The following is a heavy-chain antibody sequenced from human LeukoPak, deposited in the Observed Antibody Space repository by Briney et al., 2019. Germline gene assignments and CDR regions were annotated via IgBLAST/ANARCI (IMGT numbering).Heavy chain of an antibody. CDR1: GFTFSSYA. CDR2: IRSKAYGGTT. CDR3: TRASREVVTPERAAFDI. J-gene: IGHJ3*02. D-gene: IGHD4-23*01. V-gene: IGHV3-49*04. Sequence: TGGSLRLSCAASGFTFSSYAMSWVRQAPGKGLEWVGFIRSKAYGGTTEYAASVKGRFTISRDDSKSIAYLQMNSLKTEDTAVYYCTRASREVVTPERAAFDIWGQGTMVTVSS.